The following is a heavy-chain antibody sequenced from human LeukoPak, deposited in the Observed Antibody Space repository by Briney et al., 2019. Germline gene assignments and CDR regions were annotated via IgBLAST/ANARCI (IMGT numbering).Heavy chain of an antibody. J-gene: IGHJ4*02. Sequence: GGSLRLSCAASGFTFSDYYMSWIRQAPGKGLEWVSYISSSGSTMYYADSVKGRFTISRDNAKNSLYLQMNSLRAEDTAVYYCARDRYYDSSGLIGYWGQGTLVTVSS. CDR2: ISSSGSTM. D-gene: IGHD3-22*01. CDR1: GFTFSDYY. V-gene: IGHV3-11*01. CDR3: ARDRYYDSSGLIGY.